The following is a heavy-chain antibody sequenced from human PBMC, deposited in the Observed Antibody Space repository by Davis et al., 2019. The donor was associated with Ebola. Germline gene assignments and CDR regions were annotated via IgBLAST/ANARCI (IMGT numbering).Heavy chain of an antibody. CDR1: GFTFSSYS. Sequence: GGSLRLSCAASGFTFSSYSMNWVRQAPGKGLEWVSYISSSSSTIYYADSVKGRFTISRDNAKNSLYLQMNSLRDEDTAVYYCARDMTTVPYYYYYGMDVWGQGTTVTVSS. V-gene: IGHV3-48*02. CDR2: ISSSSSTI. D-gene: IGHD4-17*01. CDR3: ARDMTTVPYYYYYGMDV. J-gene: IGHJ6*02.